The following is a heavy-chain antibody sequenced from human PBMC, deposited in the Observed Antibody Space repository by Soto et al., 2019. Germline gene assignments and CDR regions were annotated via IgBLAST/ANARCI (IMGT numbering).Heavy chain of an antibody. CDR2: ISGSGGST. Sequence: GGSLRLSCAASGFTFSSYAMSWVRQAPGKGLEWVSAISGSGGSTYYADSVKGRFTISRDNSKNTLYLQMNSLRAEDTAVYYCAKGLRDIVVVPAAMLDYWGQGTLVTV. CDR3: AKGLRDIVVVPAAMLDY. J-gene: IGHJ4*02. V-gene: IGHV3-23*01. CDR1: GFTFSSYA. D-gene: IGHD2-2*01.